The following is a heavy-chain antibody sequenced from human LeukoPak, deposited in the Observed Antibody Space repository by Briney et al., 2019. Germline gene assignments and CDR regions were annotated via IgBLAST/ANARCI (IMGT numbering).Heavy chain of an antibody. Sequence: GGSLRLSCAVSGFTFSSYSMNWVRQAPGKGLEWVSYISSSSSTIYYADSVKGRFTISRDNARNSLYLQMNSLRAEDTAVYYCTRGGAARNYYYVDVWGKGTTVTVSS. J-gene: IGHJ6*03. CDR3: TRGGAARNYYYVDV. CDR1: GFTFSSYS. CDR2: ISSSSSTI. V-gene: IGHV3-48*04. D-gene: IGHD5-18*01.